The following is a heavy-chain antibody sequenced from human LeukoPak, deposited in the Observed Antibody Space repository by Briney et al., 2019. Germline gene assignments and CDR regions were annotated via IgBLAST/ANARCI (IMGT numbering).Heavy chain of an antibody. D-gene: IGHD2-21*02. CDR1: ADSISTYY. V-gene: IGHV4-4*09. Sequence: SETLSLTCSVSADSISTYYWSWIRQPPGKGREWIGYIYPCGSSSNHPSLKSRETIGQDTSKNQFSLELSSMTAADTAVYYRARQVVTAPYSWRDPWRQGT. J-gene: IGHJ5*02. CDR2: IYPCGSS. CDR3: ARQVVTAPYSWRDP.